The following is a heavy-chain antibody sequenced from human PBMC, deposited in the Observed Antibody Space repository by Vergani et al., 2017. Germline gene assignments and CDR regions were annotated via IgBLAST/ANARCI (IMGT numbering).Heavy chain of an antibody. J-gene: IGHJ2*01. V-gene: IGHV1-69*01. CDR2: IIPIFGTA. CDR3: ARGPLRSSGWRSYWYFDL. Sequence: QVQLVQSGAEVKKPGSSVKVSCKASGGTFSSYALSWVRQAPGQGLEWMGEIIPIFGTANYAQKFQGRVTITADESTSTAYMELSSLRSEDTAVYYCARGPLRSSGWRSYWYFDLWGRGTLVTVSS. D-gene: IGHD6-19*01. CDR1: GGTFSSYA.